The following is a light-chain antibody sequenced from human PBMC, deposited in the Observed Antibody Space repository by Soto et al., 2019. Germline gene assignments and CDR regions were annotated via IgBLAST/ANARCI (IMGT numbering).Light chain of an antibody. CDR2: VNSDGRH. CDR3: QTWSTDIRV. Sequence: QPVLTQSPSASASLGASVKLTCTLSSGHNSYAIAWHQQQPEKGPRYLMKVNSDGRHSKGDGIPDRXSGSSSGAERYXTIPXLQSEDEADYYCQTWSTDIRVFGGGTKLTVL. CDR1: SGHNSYA. J-gene: IGLJ3*02. V-gene: IGLV4-69*01.